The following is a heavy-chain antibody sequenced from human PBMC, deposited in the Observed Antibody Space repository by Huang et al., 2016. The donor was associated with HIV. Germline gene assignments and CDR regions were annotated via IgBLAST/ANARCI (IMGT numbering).Heavy chain of an antibody. Sequence: QVQLQQWGAGLLKPSETLALTCAVYGESLGTYYWAWIRRPPGKGLQWIGEVNDGGDINYTPSLESRVTISVDTSRNQVSLTLTSMTAADTATYYCARRVRVAETRKWFDPWGQGTLVIVSS. CDR2: VNDGGDI. CDR1: GESLGTYY. D-gene: IGHD3-10*01. V-gene: IGHV4-34*01. CDR3: ARRVRVAETRKWFDP. J-gene: IGHJ5*02.